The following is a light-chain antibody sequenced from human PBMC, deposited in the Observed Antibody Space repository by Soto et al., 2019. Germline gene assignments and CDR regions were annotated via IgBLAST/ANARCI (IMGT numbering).Light chain of an antibody. CDR2: GNN. Sequence: QPVLTQPPSASGTPGQRVTISCSGSSSNIGSKTVNWYQQFPGTAPKLVIYGNNQRPSGVPDRISGSKSGTSASLAISGLQSEDEADYYCAAWDDSLNGVVFGGGTKLTVL. CDR1: SSNIGSKT. V-gene: IGLV1-44*01. J-gene: IGLJ2*01. CDR3: AAWDDSLNGVV.